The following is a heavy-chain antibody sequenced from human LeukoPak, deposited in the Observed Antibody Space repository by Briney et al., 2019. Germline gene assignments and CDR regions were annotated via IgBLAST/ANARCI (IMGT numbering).Heavy chain of an antibody. V-gene: IGHV4-59*01. Sequence: SETLSLTCTVSGGSTSSYYWSWIRQPPGKGLEWIGYIYDSGSTNYNPSLKSRVTISVDTSKNQFSLKLTSVTAADTAVYYCTKGGRRDIFTYWGQGILVHVSP. CDR1: GGSTSSYY. J-gene: IGHJ4*02. CDR3: TKGGRRDIFTY. CDR2: IYDSGST. D-gene: IGHD3-9*01.